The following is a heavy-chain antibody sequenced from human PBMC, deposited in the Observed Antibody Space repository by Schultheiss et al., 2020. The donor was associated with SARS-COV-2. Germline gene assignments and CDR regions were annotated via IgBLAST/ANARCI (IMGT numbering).Heavy chain of an antibody. CDR1: GFTFSSYG. D-gene: IGHD2-2*02. V-gene: IGHV3-30*03. Sequence: GESLKISCAASGFTFSSYGMHWVRQAPGKGLEWVAVISYDGSNKYYADSVKGRFTISRDNSKNTLYLQMNSLRAEDTAVYYCAREDIVVVPAAIGGAYYYYYYMDVWGKGTTVTVSS. J-gene: IGHJ6*03. CDR2: ISYDGSNK. CDR3: AREDIVVVPAAIGGAYYYYYYMDV.